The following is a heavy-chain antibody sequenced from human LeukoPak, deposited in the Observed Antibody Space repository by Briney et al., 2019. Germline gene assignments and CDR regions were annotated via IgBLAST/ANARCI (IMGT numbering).Heavy chain of an antibody. V-gene: IGHV1-18*01. Sequence: ASVKVSCKAGNYSFINYGLTWVRQAPGQGLVWMGWISTYSGDTNYARNFQGRVTLTRDTSTSTAYMDLNNLTPDDTAVYYCARVEYSSGRGDHWGQGTLVTVSS. CDR3: ARVEYSSGRGDH. J-gene: IGHJ4*02. D-gene: IGHD6-19*01. CDR2: ISTYSGDT. CDR1: NYSFINYG.